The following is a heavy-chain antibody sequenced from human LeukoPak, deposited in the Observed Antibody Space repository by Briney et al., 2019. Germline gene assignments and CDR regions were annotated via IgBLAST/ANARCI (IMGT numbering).Heavy chain of an antibody. CDR2: IYHSGST. V-gene: IGHV4-30-2*01. Sequence: SETLSLTWAVSGGSISSGGYSWSCIRQPPGKGLECIGYIYHSGSTYYNPSLKSRVTISVDTSKNQFSLKLSSVTAADTAVYYCARDLTYYDSSGYLDAFDIWGQGTMVTVSS. D-gene: IGHD3-22*01. J-gene: IGHJ3*02. CDR1: GGSISSGGYS. CDR3: ARDLTYYDSSGYLDAFDI.